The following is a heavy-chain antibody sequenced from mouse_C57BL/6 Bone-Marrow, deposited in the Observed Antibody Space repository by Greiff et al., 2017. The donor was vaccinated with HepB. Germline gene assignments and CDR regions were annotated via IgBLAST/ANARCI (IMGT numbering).Heavy chain of an antibody. CDR1: GYTFTSYW. J-gene: IGHJ3*01. CDR3: ARGGYWFAY. Sequence: VQLQQPGAELVKPGASVKLSCKASGYTFTSYWMQWVNQRPGQGLEWIGEIDPSDSYTNYNQKFKGKATLTVDTSSSTAYMQLSSLTSEDSAVYYCARGGYWFAYWGQGTLVTVSA. V-gene: IGHV1-50*01. D-gene: IGHD3-2*02. CDR2: IDPSDSYT.